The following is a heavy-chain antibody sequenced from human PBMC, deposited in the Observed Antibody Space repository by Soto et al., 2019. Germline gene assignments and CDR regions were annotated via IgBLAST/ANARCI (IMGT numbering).Heavy chain of an antibody. CDR1: GFHFSNHS. V-gene: IGHV3-48*01. D-gene: IGHD6-13*01. CDR2: ISSSSSTI. CDR3: ARDPGIAAADTHY. J-gene: IGHJ4*02. Sequence: PGGPLRLSYAASGFHFSNHSMNRVRQDPGKGLEWVSYISSSSSTIYYADSVKGRFTISRDNAKNSLYLQMNSLRAEDTAVYYCARDPGIAAADTHYWGQGTLVTGSS.